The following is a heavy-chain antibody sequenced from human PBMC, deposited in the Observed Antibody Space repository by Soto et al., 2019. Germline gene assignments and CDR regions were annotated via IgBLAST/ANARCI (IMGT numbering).Heavy chain of an antibody. J-gene: IGHJ6*02. D-gene: IGHD6-13*01. CDR1: GGSISSSSYY. Sequence: SETLSLTCTVSGGSISSSSYYWGWICQPPGKGLEWIGSIYYSGSTYYNPSLKSRVTISVDTSKNQFSLKLSSVTAADTAVYYGARDQQQLALLKDYYYGMDVWGQGTTVTVSS. CDR2: IYYSGST. CDR3: ARDQQQLALLKDYYYGMDV. V-gene: IGHV4-39*02.